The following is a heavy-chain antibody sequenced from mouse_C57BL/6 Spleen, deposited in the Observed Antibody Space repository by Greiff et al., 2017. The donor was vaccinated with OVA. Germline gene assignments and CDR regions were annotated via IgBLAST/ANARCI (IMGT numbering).Heavy chain of an antibody. CDR2: IYPGSGST. CDR3: ARDIYYYGSSYPYFDY. V-gene: IGHV1-55*01. Sequence: QVQLQQPGAELVKPGASVKMSCKASGYTFTSYWITWVKQRPGQGLEWIGDIYPGSGSTNYNEKFKSKATLTVDTSSSTAYMQLSSLTSEDSAVYYCARDIYYYGSSYPYFDYWGQGTTLTVSA. D-gene: IGHD1-1*01. J-gene: IGHJ2*01. CDR1: GYTFTSYW.